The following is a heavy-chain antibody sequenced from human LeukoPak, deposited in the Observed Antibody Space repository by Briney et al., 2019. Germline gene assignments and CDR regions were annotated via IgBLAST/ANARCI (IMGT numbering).Heavy chain of an antibody. Sequence: GGSLRLSCAASGFTLSNYWMHWVRQAPGKGLVWVSHINNDWRNIGYADSVKGRFTISRDNAENTLYLQMNSLRVEDTAVYYCARKDDLDIWGQGTMVTVSS. CDR3: ARKDDLDI. CDR2: INNDWRNI. V-gene: IGHV3-74*01. CDR1: GFTLSNYW. J-gene: IGHJ3*02.